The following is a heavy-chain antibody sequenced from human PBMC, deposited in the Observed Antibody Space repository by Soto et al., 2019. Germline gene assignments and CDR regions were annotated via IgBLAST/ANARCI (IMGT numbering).Heavy chain of an antibody. D-gene: IGHD3-3*01. J-gene: IGHJ4*02. CDR1: GFTFSSYA. V-gene: IGHV3-64*01. Sequence: GGSLRLSCAASGFTFSSYAMHWVRQAPGKGLEYVSAISSNGGSTYYANSVKGRFTISRDNSKNTLYLQMGSLRAEDMAVYYCARDLDSHYFDYWGQGTLVTVSS. CDR2: ISSNGGST. CDR3: ARDLDSHYFDY.